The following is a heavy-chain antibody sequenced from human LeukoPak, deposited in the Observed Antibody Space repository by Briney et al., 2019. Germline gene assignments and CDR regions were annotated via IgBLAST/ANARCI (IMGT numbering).Heavy chain of an antibody. CDR3: AGASSWYVFDS. D-gene: IGHD6-13*01. V-gene: IGHV4-4*07. CDR1: GGSISSYY. J-gene: IGHJ4*02. Sequence: PSETLSLTCTVSGGSISSYYWSWIRQPAGKGLEWIGRIYSSGSTNYNPSLKSRVTMSVDTSKNQFSLKLSSVTAADTAIYYCAGASSWYVFDSWGQGTLVTVSS. CDR2: IYSSGST.